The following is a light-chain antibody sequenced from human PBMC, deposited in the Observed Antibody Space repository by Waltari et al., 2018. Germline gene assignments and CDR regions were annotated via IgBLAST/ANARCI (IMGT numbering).Light chain of an antibody. J-gene: IGKJ4*01. CDR2: GAS. V-gene: IGKV3-15*01. CDR1: QSVSSN. CDR3: QQYNNWPPVT. Sequence: EIVMTQSPATLSVSPGARATLSCRASQSVSSNLAWYQQKPGQAPRPLIYGASTRATGIPARFSGSGSGTEFTLTISSLQSEDFAVYYCQQYNNWPPVTFGGGTKVEIK.